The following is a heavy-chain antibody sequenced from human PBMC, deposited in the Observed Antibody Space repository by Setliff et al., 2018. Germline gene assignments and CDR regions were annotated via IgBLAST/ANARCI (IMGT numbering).Heavy chain of an antibody. D-gene: IGHD3-16*01. CDR3: ARDLRGILSLHDSDY. CDR1: GFSFSNYY. CDR2: INPDGSEK. J-gene: IGHJ4*02. Sequence: GGSLRLSCVASGFSFSNYYMSWVRQAPGKGLEWVAIINPDGSEKYYLDSVKGRFTISRDNAKNSLYLQMSSLRAEDTAVYYCARDLRGILSLHDSDYWGQGTVVTVSS. V-gene: IGHV3-7*03.